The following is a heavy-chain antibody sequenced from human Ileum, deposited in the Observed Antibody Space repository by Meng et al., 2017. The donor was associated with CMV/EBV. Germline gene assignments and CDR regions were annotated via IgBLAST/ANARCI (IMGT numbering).Heavy chain of an antibody. CDR2: IYWDEDK. V-gene: IGHV2-5*02. D-gene: IGHD3-16*01. Sequence: QITLKESGPTLVKPTQTLTLPCTFSGFSFSTRGVGVGWIRQPPGKALEWLALIYWDEDKGYSPSLKRRLTITKDTSKNQVVLTMTNVGPVDTATYFCARSLYYSSYYFDYWGQGTLVTVFS. CDR1: GFSFSTRGVG. CDR3: ARSLYYSSYYFDY. J-gene: IGHJ4*02.